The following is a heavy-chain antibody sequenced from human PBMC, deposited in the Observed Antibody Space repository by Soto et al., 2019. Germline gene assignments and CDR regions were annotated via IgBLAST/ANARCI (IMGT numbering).Heavy chain of an antibody. Sequence: EVQLVESGGGLVQPGGSLRLSCTASGFTFSDSWMTWVRQAPGKGLEWVARIKPDESEKKYADSVKGRFSISRDNAKNSMYLQMYILRGEDTAVYYCVRGGSNYASWGQGTLVTVSS. D-gene: IGHD4-4*01. V-gene: IGHV3-7*01. J-gene: IGHJ5*02. CDR2: IKPDESEK. CDR1: GFTFSDSW. CDR3: VRGGSNYAS.